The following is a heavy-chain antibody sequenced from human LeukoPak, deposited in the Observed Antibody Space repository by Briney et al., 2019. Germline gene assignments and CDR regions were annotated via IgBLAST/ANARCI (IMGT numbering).Heavy chain of an antibody. V-gene: IGHV1-69*13. J-gene: IGHJ4*02. CDR2: IIPIFGTA. CDR3: ARAGGIAAALFDY. Sequence: SVKVSCKASGGTFSSYAISWVRQAPGQGLEWMGGIIPIFGTANYAQKFQGRVTITADESTSTAYMELSSLRSEDTAVYYCARAGGIAAALFDYWGQGTLVTVSS. CDR1: GGTFSSYA. D-gene: IGHD6-13*01.